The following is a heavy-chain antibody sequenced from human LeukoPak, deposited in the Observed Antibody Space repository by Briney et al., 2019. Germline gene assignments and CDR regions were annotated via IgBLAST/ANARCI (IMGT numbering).Heavy chain of an antibody. V-gene: IGHV3-7*01. J-gene: IGHJ4*02. CDR1: GFTFSSYW. D-gene: IGHD6-13*01. CDR3: ARTVRYSSSSFDY. Sequence: GGSLRLFCAASGFTFSSYWMSWVRQAPGKGLEWVANIKQDGSEKYYVDSVKGRFTISRDNAKNSLYLQMNSLRAEDTAVYYCARTVRYSSSSFDYWGQGTLVTVSS. CDR2: IKQDGSEK.